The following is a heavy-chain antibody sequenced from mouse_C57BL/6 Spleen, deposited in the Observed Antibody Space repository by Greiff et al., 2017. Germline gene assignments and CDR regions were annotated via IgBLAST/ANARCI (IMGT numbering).Heavy chain of an antibody. CDR1: GFSLTSYG. CDR3: AKTGTATGAMDY. CDR2: IWRGGST. J-gene: IGHJ4*01. D-gene: IGHD1-2*01. V-gene: IGHV2-5*01. Sequence: VKLVESGPGLVQPSQSLSITCTVSGFSLTSYGVHWVRQSPGKGLEWLGVIWRGGSTDYNAAFMSRLSITKDNSKSQVFFKMNSLQADDTAIYYCAKTGTATGAMDYWGQGTSVTVSS.